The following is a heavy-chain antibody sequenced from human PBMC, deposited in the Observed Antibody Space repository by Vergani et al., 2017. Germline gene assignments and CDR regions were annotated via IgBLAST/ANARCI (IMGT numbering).Heavy chain of an antibody. Sequence: EVQLLESGGGLVQPGGSLRLSCAASGFTFSSYAMSWVRQAPGKGLEWVSAISGSSGSTIYYADSVKGRFTISRDNAKNSLYLQMNSLRAEDTAVYYCARRPDLSKQWLGHFAWFDPWGQGTLVTVSS. CDR3: ARRPDLSKQWLGHFAWFDP. V-gene: IGHV3-23*01. CDR2: ISGSSGSTI. CDR1: GFTFSSYA. J-gene: IGHJ5*02. D-gene: IGHD6-19*01.